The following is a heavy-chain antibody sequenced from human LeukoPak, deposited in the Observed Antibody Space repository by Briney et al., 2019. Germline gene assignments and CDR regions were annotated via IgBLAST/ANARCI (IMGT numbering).Heavy chain of an antibody. J-gene: IGHJ4*02. Sequence: GGSLRLSCAASGFTFDDYGMSWVRQAPGKGLEWVSGVSAINWNGDSTGYADSVKGRFTISRDNAKNFLYLQMNSLRAEDTAFYFCARDRASGWYRGDYDYWGQGTLVTVSS. CDR1: GFTFDDYG. CDR2: INWNGDST. CDR3: ARDRASGWYRGDYDY. D-gene: IGHD6-19*01. V-gene: IGHV3-20*04.